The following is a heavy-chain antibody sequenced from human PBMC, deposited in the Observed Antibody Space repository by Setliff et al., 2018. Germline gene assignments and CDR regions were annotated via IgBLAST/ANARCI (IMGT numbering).Heavy chain of an antibody. J-gene: IGHJ3*02. CDR2: IIPIFGTA. CDR1: GGTFSRYA. Sequence: SVKVSCKASGGTFSRYAISWVRQAPGQGLEWTGGIIPIFGTANYAQKFQGRVSITADESTSTAYMELSSLRSEETAVYYCARDGDNYYDSSGYYLNHAFDIWGQGTMVTVS. CDR3: ARDGDNYYDSSGYYLNHAFDI. V-gene: IGHV1-69*13. D-gene: IGHD3-22*01.